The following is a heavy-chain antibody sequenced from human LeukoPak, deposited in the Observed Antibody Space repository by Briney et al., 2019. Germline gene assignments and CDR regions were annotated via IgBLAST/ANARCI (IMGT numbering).Heavy chain of an antibody. V-gene: IGHV3-23*01. J-gene: IGHJ6*02. Sequence: PGGSLRLSCAASGFAFSSYAMSWVRQAPGKGLEWVSGISGSGGNTYYADSVKGRFTISRDNSKNTLYVQMNSLRPEDTAVYYCARHGVGVGCSSTSCPPYYYYGMDVWGQGTTVTVSS. D-gene: IGHD2-2*01. CDR1: GFAFSSYA. CDR3: ARHGVGVGCSSTSCPPYYYYGMDV. CDR2: ISGSGGNT.